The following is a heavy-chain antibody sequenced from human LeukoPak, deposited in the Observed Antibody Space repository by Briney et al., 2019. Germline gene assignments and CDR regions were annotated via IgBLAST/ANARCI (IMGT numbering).Heavy chain of an antibody. D-gene: IGHD6-13*01. J-gene: IGHJ6*03. Sequence: PSETLSLTCTVSDDSITMYYWTWIRQPPGKGLEWIGYVDHTGSTKFNPSLNGRVSISRDTSNNFFSLRLRSVTAADTAVYFCARGRVPFSTWYSTYYYFFYMDFWGKGTTVTVSS. CDR1: DDSITMYY. CDR3: ARGRVPFSTWYSTYYYFFYMDF. V-gene: IGHV4-59*01. CDR2: VDHTGST.